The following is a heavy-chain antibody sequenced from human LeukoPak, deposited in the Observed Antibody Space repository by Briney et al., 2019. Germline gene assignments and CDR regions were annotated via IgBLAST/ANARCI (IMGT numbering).Heavy chain of an antibody. CDR1: GGSISSGGYS. V-gene: IGHV4-30-2*01. CDR3: ARVRYSYIIKDWSRTGLGAYPTKYYYHMDV. CDR2: INHSGST. Sequence: SQTLSLTCAVSGGSISSGGYSWSWIRQPPGKGLEWIGEINHSGSTNYNPSLKSRVTISGDTSKNQFSLKLSSVTAADTAVYFCARVRYSYIIKDWSRTGLGAYPTKYYYHMDVWGKGTTVTVSS. D-gene: IGHD5-18*01. J-gene: IGHJ6*03.